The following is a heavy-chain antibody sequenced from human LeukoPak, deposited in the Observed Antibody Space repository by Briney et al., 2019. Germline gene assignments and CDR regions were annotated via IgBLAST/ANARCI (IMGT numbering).Heavy chain of an antibody. CDR1: GGSLTGYY. J-gene: IGHJ6*03. CDR3: ARVVYWGSDFRGAMDV. V-gene: IGHV4-34*01. CDR2: INISGGT. Sequence: ASQSLSPTCAVYGGSLTGYYSSWIRHLPGKGLEWIGEINISGGTTNNTSLKRRVTISVETPTNQFSLKLSSVTATATPVYYCARVVYWGSDFRGAMDVWGKGTTVSVSS. D-gene: IGHD5-12*01.